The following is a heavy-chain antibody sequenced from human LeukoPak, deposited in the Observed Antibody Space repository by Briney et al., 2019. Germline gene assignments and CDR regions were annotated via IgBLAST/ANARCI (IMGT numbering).Heavy chain of an antibody. CDR3: ARVEMATTSYYFDY. Sequence: SETLSLTCTVSGGSISSGSYYWSWIRQPAGKGLEWIGRIYTSGSTNYNPSLKSRVTISVDTSKNQFSLKLSSVTAADTAVYYCARVEMATTSYYFDYWGQGTLVTVSS. V-gene: IGHV4-61*02. J-gene: IGHJ4*02. CDR1: GGSISSGSYY. D-gene: IGHD5-24*01. CDR2: IYTSGST.